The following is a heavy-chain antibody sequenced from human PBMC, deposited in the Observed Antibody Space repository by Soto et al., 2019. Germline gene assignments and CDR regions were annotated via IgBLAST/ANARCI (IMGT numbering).Heavy chain of an antibody. D-gene: IGHD2-2*01. J-gene: IGHJ6*02. Sequence: GGSLRLSCEASGFTFSSYGMHWVRQAPGKGLEWVAVISYDGNNKYYADSVKGRFTISRDNSKNTLYLQMNSLRAEDTAVYYCAKDFMPQDYYYYGMDVWGQGTTVTVSS. CDR2: ISYDGNNK. CDR1: GFTFSSYG. V-gene: IGHV3-30*18. CDR3: AKDFMPQDYYYYGMDV.